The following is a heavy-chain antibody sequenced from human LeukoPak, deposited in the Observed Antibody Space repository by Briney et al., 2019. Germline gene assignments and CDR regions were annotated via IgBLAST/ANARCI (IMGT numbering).Heavy chain of an antibody. CDR3: ARTYYYDSSGKGGYYYGMDV. J-gene: IGHJ6*02. CDR2: INPNSGGT. D-gene: IGHD3-22*01. V-gene: IGHV1-2*02. CDR1: GYTFTVYY. Sequence: ASVKVSCKASGYTFTVYYMHWVRQAPGQGLEWMGWINPNSGGTNYAQKFQGRVTMTRDTSISTAYVELSRLRSDDTAVYYCARTYYYDSSGKGGYYYGMDVWGQGTTVTVSS.